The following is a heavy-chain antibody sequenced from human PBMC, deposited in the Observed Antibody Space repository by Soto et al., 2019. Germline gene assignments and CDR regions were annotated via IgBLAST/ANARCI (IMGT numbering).Heavy chain of an antibody. CDR2: IYHSGST. Sequence: SETLSLTCTVSGGSISSYYWSWIRQPPGKGLEWIGYIYHSGSTNYNPSLKSRVTISVDTSKNQFSLKLSSVTAADTAVYYCARSHCFNWFDPWGQGTLVTVSS. V-gene: IGHV4-59*01. J-gene: IGHJ5*02. CDR3: ARSHCFNWFDP. CDR1: GGSISSYY. D-gene: IGHD2-15*01.